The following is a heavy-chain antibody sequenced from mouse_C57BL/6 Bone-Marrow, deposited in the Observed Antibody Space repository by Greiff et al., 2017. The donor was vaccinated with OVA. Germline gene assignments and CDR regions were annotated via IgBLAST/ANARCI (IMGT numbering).Heavy chain of an antibody. V-gene: IGHV5-6*01. CDR3: ARQDDYDEEVYAMDY. J-gene: IGHJ4*01. CDR1: GFTFSSYG. D-gene: IGHD2-4*01. CDR2: ISSGGSYT. Sequence: EVKLMESGGDLVKPGGSLKLSCAASGFTFSSYGMSWVRQTPDKRLEWVATISSGGSYTYYPDSVKGRFTISRDNAKNTLYLQMSSLKSEDTAMYYCARQDDYDEEVYAMDYWGQGTSVTVSS.